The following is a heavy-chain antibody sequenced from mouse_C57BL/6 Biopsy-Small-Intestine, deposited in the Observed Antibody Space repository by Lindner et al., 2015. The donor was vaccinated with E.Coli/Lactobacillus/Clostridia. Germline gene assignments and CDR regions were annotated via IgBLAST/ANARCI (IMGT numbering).Heavy chain of an antibody. CDR1: GYTFTEYT. D-gene: IGHD2-2*01. CDR2: FYPGSGSI. J-gene: IGHJ3*02. CDR3: ARHEGRVYAYDGGFGN. Sequence: VQLQESGAELVKPGASVKLSCKASGYTFTEYTIHWIKQRSGQGLEWIGWFYPGSGSIKYNEKFKDKATLTADRSSSTVYMELSGLTSEDSAVYFCARHEGRVYAYDGGFGNWGQGTLVTVSA. V-gene: IGHV1-62-2*01.